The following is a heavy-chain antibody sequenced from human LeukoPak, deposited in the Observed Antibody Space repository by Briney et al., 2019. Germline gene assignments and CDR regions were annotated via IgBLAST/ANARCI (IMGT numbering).Heavy chain of an antibody. CDR2: IYYSGST. CDR1: GGSISSSSYY. V-gene: IGHV4-39*07. Sequence: SETLSLTCTVSGGSISSSSYYWGWIRQPPGKGLEWIGSIYYSGSTYYNPSLRSRVTMSVDTSKNQFSLNLSSVTAADTAVYYCARLSHCSSASCYTSYFDSWGQGTLVTVSS. J-gene: IGHJ4*02. D-gene: IGHD2-2*02. CDR3: ARLSHCSSASCYTSYFDS.